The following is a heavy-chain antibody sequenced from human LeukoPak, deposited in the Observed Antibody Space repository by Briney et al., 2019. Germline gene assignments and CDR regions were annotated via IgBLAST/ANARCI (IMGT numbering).Heavy chain of an antibody. CDR2: ISYDGSNK. V-gene: IGHV3-30*18. Sequence: PGRSLRLSCAASGFTFSSYGMHWVRQAPGKGLEWVAVISYDGSNKYYADSVKGRFTISRDNSKNTLYLQMNSLRAEDTAVYYCAKASDYDTLTSLDYWGQGTLVTVSS. CDR3: AKASDYDTLTSLDY. CDR1: GFTFSSYG. D-gene: IGHD3-9*01. J-gene: IGHJ4*02.